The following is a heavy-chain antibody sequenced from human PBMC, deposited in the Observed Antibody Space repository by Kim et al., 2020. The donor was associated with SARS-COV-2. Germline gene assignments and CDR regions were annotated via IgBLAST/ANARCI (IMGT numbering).Heavy chain of an antibody. CDR3: ARGGPYGDYVDY. V-gene: IGHV1-8*01. CDR2: T. Sequence: TGYAQEFQGRVTMTRDTSISTAYMELSSLRSEDTAVYYCARGGPYGDYVDYWGQGTLVTVSS. D-gene: IGHD4-17*01. J-gene: IGHJ4*02.